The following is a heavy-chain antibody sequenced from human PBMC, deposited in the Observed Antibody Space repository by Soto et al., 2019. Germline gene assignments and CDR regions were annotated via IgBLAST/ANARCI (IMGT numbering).Heavy chain of an antibody. CDR3: AREREFYDSSRYYYYYGMDV. D-gene: IGHD3-22*01. CDR2: ISAYNGNT. CDR1: GYTFTSYG. J-gene: IGHJ6*02. Sequence: ASVKVSCKASGYTFTSYGISWVRQAPGQGLEWMGWISAYNGNTNYAQKLQGRVTMTTDTSTSTAYMELRSLRSDDTAVYYCAREREFYDSSRYYYYYGMDVWGQGTTVTVSS. V-gene: IGHV1-18*01.